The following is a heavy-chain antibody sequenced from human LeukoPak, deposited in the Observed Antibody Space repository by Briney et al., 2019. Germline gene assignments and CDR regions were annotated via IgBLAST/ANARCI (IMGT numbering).Heavy chain of an antibody. CDR3: ARVELLWFGELSNRGFDY. D-gene: IGHD3-10*01. Sequence: ASVKVSCKASGYTFTSYGISWVRQAPGQGLEWMGWINTNTGNPTYAQGFTGRFVFSLDTSVSTAYLQISSLKAEDTAVYYCARVELLWFGELSNRGFDYWGQGTLVTVSS. V-gene: IGHV7-4-1*02. J-gene: IGHJ4*02. CDR2: INTNTGNP. CDR1: GYTFTSYG.